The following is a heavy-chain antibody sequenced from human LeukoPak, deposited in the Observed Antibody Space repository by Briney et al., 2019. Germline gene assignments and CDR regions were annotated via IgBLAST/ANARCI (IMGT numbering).Heavy chain of an antibody. J-gene: IGHJ5*02. V-gene: IGHV3-23*01. CDR1: GFTFSSHA. D-gene: IGHD3-3*01. CDR3: SKDLCEFWGGYYPFFDH. Sequence: GGSLRLSCAASGFTFSSHAMSWLRQPPGEGGEWVSALSGSGGRTYSAHSVTSRFTISQDKSPNTLYLQIKSRRAQATAVHSCSKDLCEFWGGYYPFFDHWGQGTLVSVSS. CDR2: LSGSGGRT.